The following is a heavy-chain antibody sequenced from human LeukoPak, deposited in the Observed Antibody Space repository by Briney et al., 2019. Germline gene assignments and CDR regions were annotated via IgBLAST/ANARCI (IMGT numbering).Heavy chain of an antibody. D-gene: IGHD4-23*01. CDR3: ARDFDGGNAFDY. V-gene: IGHV3-33*01. CDR2: IWYDGSNK. J-gene: IGHJ4*02. CDR1: GFTFSTYG. Sequence: PGGSLRLSCAASGFTFSTYGMHWVRQAPGKGLEWVAAIWYDGSNKYYGDSVKGRFTISRDNSKNTLYMQMNSLRAEDTAMYYCARDFDGGNAFDYWGQGTLVSVSS.